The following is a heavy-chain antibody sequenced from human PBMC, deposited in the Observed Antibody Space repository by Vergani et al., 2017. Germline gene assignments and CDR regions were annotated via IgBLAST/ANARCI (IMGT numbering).Heavy chain of an antibody. CDR2: ISGPGLST. CDR3: VKEKIDLGSYFFDS. V-gene: IGHV3-23*01. CDR1: GFTFSNSA. D-gene: IGHD2/OR15-2a*01. Sequence: EVHFLESGGGLFQSGGSLRLSCAASGFTFSNSAVSWVRQAPGRGLAWVSSISGPGLSTYYADSVKGRFSISRDNSKNTVFLQMHSLRAEDTAIYYCVKEKIDLGSYFFDSWGHGILVTVSS. J-gene: IGHJ4*01.